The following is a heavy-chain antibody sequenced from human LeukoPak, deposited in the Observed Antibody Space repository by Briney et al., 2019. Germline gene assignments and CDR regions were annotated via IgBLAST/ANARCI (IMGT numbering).Heavy chain of an antibody. Sequence: GGSLRLSCAASGFTFSTYGMSWVRQAPGKGLEWVSSISGSGYTIDYADSVKGRFTTSRDNSKNTLYLQLNSLRAEDTALYFCAKDRCGAFCGGDWGQGTLVTVSS. J-gene: IGHJ4*02. CDR2: ISGSGYTI. V-gene: IGHV3-23*01. CDR1: GFTFSTYG. D-gene: IGHD2-21*01. CDR3: AKDRCGAFCGGD.